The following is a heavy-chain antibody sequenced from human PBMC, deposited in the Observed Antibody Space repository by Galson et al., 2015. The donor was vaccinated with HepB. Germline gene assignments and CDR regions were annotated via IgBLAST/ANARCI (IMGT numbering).Heavy chain of an antibody. CDR3: ARAPGLPTYYDYG. Sequence: SLRLSCAASGFTFSSYSMNWVRQAPGKGLEWVSSISSSSSYIYYADSVKGRFTISRDNAKNSLYLQMNSLRAEDTAVYYCARAPGLPTYYDYGWGQGTLVTVSS. CDR2: ISSSSSYI. V-gene: IGHV3-21*01. D-gene: IGHD3-16*01. J-gene: IGHJ4*02. CDR1: GFTFSSYS.